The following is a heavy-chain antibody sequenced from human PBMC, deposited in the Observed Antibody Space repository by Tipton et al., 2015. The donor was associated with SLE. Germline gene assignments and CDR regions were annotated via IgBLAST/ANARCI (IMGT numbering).Heavy chain of an antibody. CDR2: INPNSGGT. CDR1: GGTFSGYA. V-gene: IGHV1-2*02. Sequence: QVQLVQSGAEVKKPGSSVKVSCKASGGTFSGYAISWVRQAPGQGLEWMGWINPNSGGTNYAQKFQGRVTMTRDTSISTAYMELSRLRSDDTAVYYCARAPLYCSSTSCYLYYGMDVWGQGTTVTVSS. J-gene: IGHJ6*02. D-gene: IGHD2-2*01. CDR3: ARAPLYCSSTSCYLYYGMDV.